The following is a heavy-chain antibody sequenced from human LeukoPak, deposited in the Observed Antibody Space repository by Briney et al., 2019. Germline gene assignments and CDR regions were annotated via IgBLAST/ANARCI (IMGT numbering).Heavy chain of an antibody. CDR3: ATDGGRDHGDNAPRY. CDR2: IKSKTDGGTT. V-gene: IGHV3-15*01. CDR1: GFTFTNAW. Sequence: GGSLRLSCAASGFTFTNAWMSWVRQAPGKGMEWVGRIKSKTDGGTTDYAAPVKGRFTISRDDSKNTLYLQMNTLKTEDTAVYYCATDGGRDHGDNAPRYWGQGTLVTVSS. J-gene: IGHJ4*02. D-gene: IGHD4-23*01.